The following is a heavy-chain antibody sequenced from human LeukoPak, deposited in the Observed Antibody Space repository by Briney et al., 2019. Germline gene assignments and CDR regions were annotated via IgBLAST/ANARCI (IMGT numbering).Heavy chain of an antibody. Sequence: GGSLRLSCAASGFTFSDYYMSWIRQAPGKGLEWVSYISSSSSYTNYADSVKGRFTISRDNAKNSLYLQMNSLRAEDTAVYYCARDAIWQSTRYFDWLVDYWGQGTLVTGSS. J-gene: IGHJ4*02. V-gene: IGHV3-11*06. CDR2: ISSSSSYT. CDR3: ARDAIWQSTRYFDWLVDY. D-gene: IGHD3-9*01. CDR1: GFTFSDYY.